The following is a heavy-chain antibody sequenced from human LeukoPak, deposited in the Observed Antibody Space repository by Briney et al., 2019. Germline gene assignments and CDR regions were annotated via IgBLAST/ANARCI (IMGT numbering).Heavy chain of an antibody. V-gene: IGHV3-43*02. CDR2: ISGDGGTT. CDR3: AKVLSEGYLPGYYNPYDS. Sequence: GGTLRLSCAASGFNFDDFGMHWVRQAPGKGLEWVSLISGDGGTTYYSDSVKGRFTISRDNSKNTLYLQMNSLRAEDTAVYYCAKVLSEGYLPGYYNPYDSWGQGTLVTFSS. CDR1: GFNFDDFG. D-gene: IGHD3-9*01. J-gene: IGHJ4*02.